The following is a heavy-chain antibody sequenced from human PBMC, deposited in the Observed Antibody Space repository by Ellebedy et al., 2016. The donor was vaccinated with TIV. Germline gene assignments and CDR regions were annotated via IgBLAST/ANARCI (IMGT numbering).Heavy chain of an antibody. CDR2: IYPGDSDT. D-gene: IGHD3-16*01. Sequence: GESLKISXKGSGYSFTSYWIGWVRQMPGKGLEWMGIIYPGDSDTRYSPSFQGQVTISADKSISTAYLQWSSLKASDTAMYYCAREVITFGGVRYYFDYWGQGTLVTVSS. CDR1: GYSFTSYW. CDR3: AREVITFGGVRYYFDY. V-gene: IGHV5-51*01. J-gene: IGHJ4*02.